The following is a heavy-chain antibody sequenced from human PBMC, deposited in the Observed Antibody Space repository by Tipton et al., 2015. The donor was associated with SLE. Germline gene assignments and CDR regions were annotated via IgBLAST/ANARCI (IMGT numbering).Heavy chain of an antibody. V-gene: IGHV4-59*11. CDR2: IHYIGTT. CDR1: GGSITNHY. CDR3: ARTLGAIAHTVYDAFDI. J-gene: IGHJ3*02. D-gene: IGHD1-26*01. Sequence: TLSLTCTVSGGSITNHYWNWIRQPPGKGLEWIGYIHYIGTTHGNPSLKSRVTMSVDMSKNQFSLRLTSVTAADTAVYYCARTLGAIAHTVYDAFDIWGQGKMVTVSS.